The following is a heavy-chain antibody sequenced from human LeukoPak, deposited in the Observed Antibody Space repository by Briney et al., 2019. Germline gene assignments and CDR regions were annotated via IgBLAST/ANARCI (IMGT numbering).Heavy chain of an antibody. V-gene: IGHV4-39*07. CDR2: IYYSGST. J-gene: IGHJ6*02. Sequence: PSETLSLTCTVSGGSISSSSYYWGWIRQPPGKGLEWIGSIYYSGSTYYNPSLKSRVTISVDTSKNQFSLKLSSVTAADTAVYYCARDRYCGGDCYRYGMDVWGQGTTVTVSS. CDR1: GGSISSSSYY. CDR3: ARDRYCGGDCYRYGMDV. D-gene: IGHD2-21*02.